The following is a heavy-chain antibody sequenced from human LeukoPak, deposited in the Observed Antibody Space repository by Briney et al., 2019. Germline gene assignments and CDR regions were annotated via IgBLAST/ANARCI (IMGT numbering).Heavy chain of an antibody. Sequence: ASVKVSCKASGYTFTSYGISWVRQAPGQGLEWMGWISAYNGNTNYAQKLQGRVTMTTDTSTSTAYMELRSLRSDDTAVYYCAREGGDYSSSWYGSHYFDYWGQGTLVTVSS. CDR1: GYTFTSYG. V-gene: IGHV1-18*01. D-gene: IGHD6-13*01. J-gene: IGHJ4*02. CDR2: ISAYNGNT. CDR3: AREGGDYSSSWYGSHYFDY.